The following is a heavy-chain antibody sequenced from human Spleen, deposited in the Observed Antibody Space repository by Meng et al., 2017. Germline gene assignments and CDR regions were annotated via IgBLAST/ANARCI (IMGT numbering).Heavy chain of an antibody. V-gene: IGHV3-30*01. CDR2: ISYDGSNK. D-gene: IGHD6-6*01. Sequence: SCAVSGFTFSNYAMHWVRQAPGKGLEWVAVISYDGSNKYYADSVKGRFTISRDNSKNTLYLQMNSLRAEDTAVYYCAREEELAYWGQGTLVTVSS. CDR3: AREEELAY. CDR1: GFTFSNYA. J-gene: IGHJ4*02.